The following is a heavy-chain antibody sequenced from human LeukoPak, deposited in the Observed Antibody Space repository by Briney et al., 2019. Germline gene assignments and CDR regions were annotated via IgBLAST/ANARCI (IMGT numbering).Heavy chain of an antibody. D-gene: IGHD6-19*01. V-gene: IGHV3-30*18. CDR2: ISYDGSNK. CDR3: AKGLIAVAERKSFDY. CDR1: GFTFSSYG. Sequence: GGSLRLSCAASGFTFSSYGMHWVRQAPGKGLEWVAVISYDGSNKYYADSVKGRFTISRDNSKNTLYLQMNSLRAEDTAVYYCAKGLIAVAERKSFDYWGQGTLVTVSS. J-gene: IGHJ4*02.